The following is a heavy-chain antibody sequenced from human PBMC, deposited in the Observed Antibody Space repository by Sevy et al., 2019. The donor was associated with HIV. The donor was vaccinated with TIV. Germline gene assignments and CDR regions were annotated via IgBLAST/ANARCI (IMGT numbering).Heavy chain of an antibody. D-gene: IGHD2-2*01. CDR3: ARDMLGYCSSTSCYAEGYFDY. CDR1: GGSISSYY. V-gene: IGHV4-59*01. Sequence: SETLSLTCTVSGGSISSYYWSWIRQPPGKGLEWIGYIYYSGSTNYNPSLKSRVTISVDKSKNQFSLKLSPVTAADTAVYYCARDMLGYCSSTSCYAEGYFDYWGQGTLVTVSS. J-gene: IGHJ4*02. CDR2: IYYSGST.